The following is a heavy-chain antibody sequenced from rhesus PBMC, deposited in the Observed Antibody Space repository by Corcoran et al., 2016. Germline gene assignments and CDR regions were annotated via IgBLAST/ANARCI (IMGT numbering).Heavy chain of an antibody. CDR3: TRSDCSSTYCSYSQDSLDV. CDR1: GFTFSSYD. J-gene: IGHJ5-2*02. CDR2: ISYTGKTI. V-gene: IGHV3-136*01. Sequence: EVQLVESGGGLVQPGGSLRLSCAASGFTFSSYDMSWVRQAPGTGLEWVSYISYTGKTIYYADSVQGRFTISRDNAKNSLSLQMSSLRAEDTAVYYCTRSDCSSTYCSYSQDSLDVWGRGVLVTVSS. D-gene: IGHD2-15*01.